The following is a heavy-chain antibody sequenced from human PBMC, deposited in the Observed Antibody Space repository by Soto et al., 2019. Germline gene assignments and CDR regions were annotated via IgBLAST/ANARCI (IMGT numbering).Heavy chain of an antibody. Sequence: QTLSLTCAISGDSVSSNSAAWNWIRQSPSRGLEWLGRTYYRSKWYNDYAVSVKSRITINPDTSKNQFSLQLNSVTPEDTAVYYCAREMPVDYYDSSGYHNWFDPWGQGTLVTVSS. CDR2: TYYRSKWYN. J-gene: IGHJ5*02. CDR3: AREMPVDYYDSSGYHNWFDP. V-gene: IGHV6-1*01. CDR1: GDSVSSNSAA. D-gene: IGHD3-22*01.